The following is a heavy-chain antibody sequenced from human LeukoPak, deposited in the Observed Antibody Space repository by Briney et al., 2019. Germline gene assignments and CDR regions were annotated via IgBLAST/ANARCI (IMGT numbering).Heavy chain of an antibody. CDR2: ISGSGGST. CDR1: GFTFSSYA. J-gene: IGHJ4*02. CDR3: AKDLQKYSYGPYYFDY. D-gene: IGHD5-18*01. V-gene: IGHV3-23*01. Sequence: PGGSLRLSCAASGFTFSSYAMSWVRQAPGKGLEWVSAISGSGGSTYYADSVKGRFTISRDNSKNTLYLQMNSLRAEDTAVYYCAKDLQKYSYGPYYFDYWGQGTLVTVSS.